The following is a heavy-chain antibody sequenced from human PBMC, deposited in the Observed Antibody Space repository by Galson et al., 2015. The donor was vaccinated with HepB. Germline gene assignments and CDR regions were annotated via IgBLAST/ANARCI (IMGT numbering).Heavy chain of an antibody. CDR3: ARVGSTIYYYGMDV. CDR2: TYYRSKWYS. J-gene: IGHJ6*02. CDR1: GDSVSNNNAA. D-gene: IGHD2-2*01. V-gene: IGHV6-1*01. Sequence: CAISGDSVSNNNAAWNWIRQSPSRGLEWLGRTYYRSKWYSDYAESLRSRITITPDTSKNRISLHLNSVTPEDTAVHYCARVGSTIYYYGMDVWGQGTTVTVSS.